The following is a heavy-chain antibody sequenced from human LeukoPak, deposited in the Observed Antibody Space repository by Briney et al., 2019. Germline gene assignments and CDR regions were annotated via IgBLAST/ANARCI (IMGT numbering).Heavy chain of an antibody. CDR1: GFTFSSYW. D-gene: IGHD3-3*01. Sequence: GGFLRLSCAASGFTFSSYWMSWVRQAPGKGLEWVANIKQDGSEKYYVDSVKGRFTISRDNAKNSLYLQMNSLRAEDTAVYYCARGQYYDFWSGFDYWGQGTLVTVSS. J-gene: IGHJ4*02. CDR2: IKQDGSEK. V-gene: IGHV3-7*01. CDR3: ARGQYYDFWSGFDY.